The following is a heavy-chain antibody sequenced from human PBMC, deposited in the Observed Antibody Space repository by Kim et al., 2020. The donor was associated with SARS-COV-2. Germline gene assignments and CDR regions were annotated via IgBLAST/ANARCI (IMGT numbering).Heavy chain of an antibody. V-gene: IGHV3-30*02. CDR3: AKDSLRIAVAGTMHY. D-gene: IGHD6-19*01. J-gene: IGHJ4*02. Sequence: SFMGQFTITRDNSKNTLYLQMNSLRAEDTALYYCAKDSLRIAVAGTMHYWGQGALVTVSS.